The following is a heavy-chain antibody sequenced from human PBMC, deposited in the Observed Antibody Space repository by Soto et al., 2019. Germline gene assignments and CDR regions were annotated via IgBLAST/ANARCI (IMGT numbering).Heavy chain of an antibody. D-gene: IGHD2-15*01. J-gene: IGHJ4*02. Sequence: HPGGSLGLSCAASGFTFRSYAMHWVRQAPGKGLEWVAVISYDGSNKYYADSVKGRFTISRDNSKNTLYLQMNSLRAEDTAVYYCARVPSSSGRAHFDYWGQGTLVTVSS. CDR3: ARVPSSSGRAHFDY. CDR2: ISYDGSNK. V-gene: IGHV3-30-3*01. CDR1: GFTFRSYA.